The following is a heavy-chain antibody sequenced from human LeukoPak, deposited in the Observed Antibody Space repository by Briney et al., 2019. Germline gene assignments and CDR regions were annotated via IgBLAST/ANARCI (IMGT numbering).Heavy chain of an antibody. V-gene: IGHV3-7*01. CDR3: AGARGWEFSS. CDR2: IEQDGSER. CDR1: GFTFRTYW. D-gene: IGHD1-26*01. Sequence: GGSLRLSCAASGFTFRTYWMAWVRQAPGKGLEWVATIEQDGSERYYVDSVKGRFTISRDNAKNSLYVQMNSLRGEDTAVYYCAGARGWEFSSCGQGTLVTVSS. J-gene: IGHJ5*02.